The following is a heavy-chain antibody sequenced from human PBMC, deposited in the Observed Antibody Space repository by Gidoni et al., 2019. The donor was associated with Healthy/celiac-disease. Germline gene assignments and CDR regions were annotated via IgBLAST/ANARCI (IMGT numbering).Heavy chain of an antibody. Sequence: EVQLVESGGGLIQPGGSLRLPCAASGFTVSSNYMRWVRQARGKGLEWVSVIYSGGSTYYADSVKGRFTISRDNSKNTLYLQMNSLRAEDTAVYYCARHSGRHGTGDYWGQGTLVTVSS. J-gene: IGHJ4*02. V-gene: IGHV3-53*01. CDR2: IYSGGST. CDR3: ARHSGRHGTGDY. D-gene: IGHD5-12*01. CDR1: GFTVSSNY.